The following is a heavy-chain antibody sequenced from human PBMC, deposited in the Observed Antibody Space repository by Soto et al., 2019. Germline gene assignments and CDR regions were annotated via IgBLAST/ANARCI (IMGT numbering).Heavy chain of an antibody. CDR1: GGSVSSGDYY. D-gene: IGHD3-10*01. V-gene: IGHV4-30-4*01. Sequence: QVQLQESGPGLVKPSQTLSLTCTVSGGSVSSGDYYWGWIRQPPGKGLDWIGYISYSGSSYYNPSLKSRVIISGDTSKNQFSLKLSSVTAADTAVYYCARAYDYGTRFDYWGRGTLVTVSS. CDR2: ISYSGSS. CDR3: ARAYDYGTRFDY. J-gene: IGHJ4*02.